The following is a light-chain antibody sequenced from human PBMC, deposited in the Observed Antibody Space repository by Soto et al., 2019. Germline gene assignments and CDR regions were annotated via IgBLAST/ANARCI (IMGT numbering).Light chain of an antibody. CDR1: QSVRSK. CDR2: DAL. Sequence: EIVMTQSPGTLSVSPGERATLSCRASQSVRSKLAWYQQKPGQAPRLLIYDALTRATSITAGFSGSGSGTEFTLTISSLQSEDFAGYYCQQYNNWPPITFGQGTRLEIK. CDR3: QQYNNWPPIT. J-gene: IGKJ5*01. V-gene: IGKV3-15*01.